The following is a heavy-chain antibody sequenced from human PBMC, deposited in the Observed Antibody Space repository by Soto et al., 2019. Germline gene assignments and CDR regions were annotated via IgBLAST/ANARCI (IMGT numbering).Heavy chain of an antibody. D-gene: IGHD4-17*01. CDR3: ARQKGALDRYGDYYSDY. CDR2: INPTGGST. V-gene: IGHV1-46*01. CDR1: GYTFLKYY. Sequence: GASVKVSCKASGYTFLKYYVHWVRQAPGQGLEWMGIINPTGGSTSYAQKFQGRLTMTRDTSTSTVYMHLSSLRSEDAAVYYCARQKGALDRYGDYYSDYWCQGTPAPVSS. J-gene: IGHJ4*02.